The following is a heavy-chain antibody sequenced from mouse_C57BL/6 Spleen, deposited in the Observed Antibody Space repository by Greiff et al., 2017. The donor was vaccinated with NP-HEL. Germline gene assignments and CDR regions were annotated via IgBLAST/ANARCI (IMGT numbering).Heavy chain of an antibody. CDR2: INPSSGYT. J-gene: IGHJ3*01. D-gene: IGHD2-5*01. V-gene: IGHV1-7*01. CDR1: GYTFTSYW. CDR3: GRSKDYSNYEDWFAY. Sequence: VQLQQSGAELAKPGASVKLSCKASGYTFTSYWMHWVKQRPGQGLEWIGYINPSSGYTKYNQKFKDKATLTADKSSSTAYMQLSSLTYEDSAVYYCGRSKDYSNYEDWFAYWGQGTLVTVSA.